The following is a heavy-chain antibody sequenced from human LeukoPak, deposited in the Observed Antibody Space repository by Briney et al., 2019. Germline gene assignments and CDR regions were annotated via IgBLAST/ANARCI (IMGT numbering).Heavy chain of an antibody. CDR2: INHSGRN. CDR3: ARGPARVGATPLDY. CDR1: GGSFSGYY. D-gene: IGHD1-26*01. V-gene: IGHV4-34*01. Sequence: SETLSLTCAVYGGSFSGYYWSWIRQPQGKGLKWIGEINHSGRNNYNPSLKSRVTISVATSKTHFFLKLSSVTAADTAVYYCARGPARVGATPLDYWGQGTLVTVSS. J-gene: IGHJ4*02.